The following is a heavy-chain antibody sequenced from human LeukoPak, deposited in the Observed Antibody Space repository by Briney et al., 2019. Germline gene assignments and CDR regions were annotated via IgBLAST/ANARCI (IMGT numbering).Heavy chain of an antibody. CDR1: GFTFSSYE. CDR2: ISSSGVTM. J-gene: IGHJ4*02. V-gene: IGHV3-48*03. Sequence: PGGSLRLSCAASGFTFSSYEMNWVRQAPGEGLEWLSYISSSGVTMYYADSVKGLFIISRDNAKKSLYLQMNSLRADDTAVYYCARGGPRERRAGSNAFDYWGQGTLVTVSS. CDR3: ARGGPRERRAGSNAFDY. D-gene: IGHD5-24*01.